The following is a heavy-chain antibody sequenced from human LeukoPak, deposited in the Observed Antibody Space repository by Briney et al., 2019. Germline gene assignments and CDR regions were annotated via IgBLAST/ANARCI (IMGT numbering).Heavy chain of an antibody. J-gene: IGHJ4*02. Sequence: GGSLRLSCAASGFTFSGYWMSWVRQAPGKGLEWVANIKQDGSEKYYVDSVRGRFTISRDNAKNSVYLQMNSLRAEDTAVYYCARDRGHYFDYWGQGTLVTVSS. V-gene: IGHV3-7*04. CDR1: GFTFSGYW. CDR2: IKQDGSEK. D-gene: IGHD2-15*01. CDR3: ARDRGHYFDY.